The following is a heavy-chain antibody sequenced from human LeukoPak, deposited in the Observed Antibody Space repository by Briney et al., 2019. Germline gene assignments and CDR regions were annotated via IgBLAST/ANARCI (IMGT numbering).Heavy chain of an antibody. CDR2: ISGSGGST. CDR1: GFTFSSYA. D-gene: IGHD2-21*02. V-gene: IGHV3-23*01. J-gene: IGHJ4*02. Sequence: PGRSLRLSCAASGFTFSSYAMSWVRQAAGKGLEWVSAISGSGGSTYYADSVKGRFTISRDNSKNTLYLQMNSLRAEDTAVYYCAKSPVGVVTATYYFDYWGQGTLVTVSS. CDR3: AKSPVGVVTATYYFDY.